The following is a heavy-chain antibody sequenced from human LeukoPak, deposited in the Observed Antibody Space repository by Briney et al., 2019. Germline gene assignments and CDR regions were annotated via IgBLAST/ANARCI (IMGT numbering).Heavy chain of an antibody. CDR3: AGYGGGYYYDSSGFFDY. J-gene: IGHJ4*02. D-gene: IGHD3-22*01. CDR1: GGTFSSYA. CDR2: IIPILGIA. V-gene: IGHV1-69*04. Sequence: SVKVSCKASGGTFSSYAISWVRQAPGQGLAWMGRIIPILGIANYAQKFQGRVTITADKSTSTAYMELSSLRSEDTAVYYCAGYGGGYYYDSSGFFDYWGQGTLVTVSS.